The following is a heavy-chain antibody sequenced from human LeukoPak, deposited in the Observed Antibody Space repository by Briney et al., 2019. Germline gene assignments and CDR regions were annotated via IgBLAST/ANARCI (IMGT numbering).Heavy chain of an antibody. CDR3: ARDLWLPRYCSGGSYPGGY. J-gene: IGHJ4*02. CDR2: INPSGGST. V-gene: IGHV1-46*01. D-gene: IGHD2-15*01. Sequence: GASVKVSCKTSGYTFTSNYIHWVRQAPGQGLEWMGIINPSGGSTSYAQKFQGRVTMTRDTSTSTVYMELSSLRSEDTAVYYCARDLWLPRYCSGGSYPGGYRGQGTLVTVSS. CDR1: GYTFTSNY.